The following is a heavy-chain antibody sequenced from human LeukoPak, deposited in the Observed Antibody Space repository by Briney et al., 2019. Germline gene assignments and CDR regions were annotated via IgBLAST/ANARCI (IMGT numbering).Heavy chain of an antibody. D-gene: IGHD3-22*01. CDR3: ARNKPPYYDSSGYLTFDY. J-gene: IGHJ4*02. CDR1: GFTFSSYS. CDR2: ISSSSSYI. V-gene: IGHV3-21*01. Sequence: PGGSLRLSCAASGFTFSSYSMNWVRQAPGKGLEWVSSISSSSSYIYYADSVKGRFTISRDNAKNSLYLQMNSLRAEDTAVYSCARNKPPYYDSSGYLTFDYWGQGTLVTVSS.